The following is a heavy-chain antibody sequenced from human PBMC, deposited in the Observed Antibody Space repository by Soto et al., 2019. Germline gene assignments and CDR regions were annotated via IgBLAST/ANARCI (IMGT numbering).Heavy chain of an antibody. J-gene: IGHJ5*02. CDR3: ATVGGYYDRTKLGDWFDP. D-gene: IGHD3-22*01. CDR1: GYTLTELS. V-gene: IGHV1-24*01. CDR2: FDPEDGET. Sequence: GASVKVSCKVSGYTLTELSMHWVRQAPGKGLEWMGGFDPEDGETIYAQKFQGRVTMTEDTSTDTAYMELSSLRSEDTAVYYCATVGGYYDRTKLGDWFDPWGQGTLVTVSS.